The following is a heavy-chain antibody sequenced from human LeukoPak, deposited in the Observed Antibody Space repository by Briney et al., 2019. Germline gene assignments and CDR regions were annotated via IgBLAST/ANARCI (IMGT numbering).Heavy chain of an antibody. CDR1: GYTLTELS. J-gene: IGHJ5*02. V-gene: IGHV1-24*01. Sequence: ASVKVSCKVSGYTLTELSMHWVRQAPGKGLEWMGGFDPEDGETIYAQKFQGRVTMTEDTSTDTAYMELSSLRSEDTAVYYCATDSEDSGYDANWFDPWGQRTLVTVSS. CDR3: ATDSEDSGYDANWFDP. D-gene: IGHD5-12*01. CDR2: FDPEDGET.